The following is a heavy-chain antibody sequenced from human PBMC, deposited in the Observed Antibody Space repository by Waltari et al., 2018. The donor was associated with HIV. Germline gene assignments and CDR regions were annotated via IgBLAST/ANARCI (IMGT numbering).Heavy chain of an antibody. D-gene: IGHD3-16*01. V-gene: IGHV1-69*08. Sequence: QVKLVQSGAEVKKPGSSVKVSCKASGGAFSSYTINWVRKATGQGLEWLGRIIPMSNTPHISRQCQGRVAITADKSTSTAYMELTILRSDDTAVYYCASARETMGVDFDSWGLGTLVTVSS. CDR3: ASARETMGVDFDS. CDR1: GGAFSSYT. CDR2: IIPMSNTP. J-gene: IGHJ4*02.